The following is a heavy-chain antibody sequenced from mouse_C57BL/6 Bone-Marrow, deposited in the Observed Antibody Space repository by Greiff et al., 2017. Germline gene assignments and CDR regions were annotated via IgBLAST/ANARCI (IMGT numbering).Heavy chain of an antibody. D-gene: IGHD2-3*01. CDR3: AREDGYFPYWYFDV. J-gene: IGHJ1*03. Sequence: VKLQQPGAELVKPGASVKMSCKASGYTFTSYWITWVKQRPGQGLEWIGDIYPGSGSTNYNEKFKSKATLTLDTSSSTAYMQLSSLTSEDSAVYYCAREDGYFPYWYFDVWGTGTTVTVSS. CDR1: GYTFTSYW. CDR2: IYPGSGST. V-gene: IGHV1-55*01.